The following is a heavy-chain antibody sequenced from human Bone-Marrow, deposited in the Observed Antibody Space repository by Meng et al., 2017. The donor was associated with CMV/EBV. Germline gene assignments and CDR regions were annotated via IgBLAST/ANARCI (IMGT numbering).Heavy chain of an antibody. CDR2: ISYDGSNK. J-gene: IGHJ4*02. V-gene: IGHV3-30-3*01. D-gene: IGHD2-15*01. Sequence: QVQLVESGGGVVQPGRSLRLSCAASGVTFSSYAMHWVRQAPGKGLEWVAVISYDGSNKYYADSVKGRFTISRDNSKNTLYLQMNSLRAEDTAVYYCARKPPSRGGSGYYYFDYWGQGTLVTVSS. CDR1: GVTFSSYA. CDR3: ARKPPSRGGSGYYYFDY.